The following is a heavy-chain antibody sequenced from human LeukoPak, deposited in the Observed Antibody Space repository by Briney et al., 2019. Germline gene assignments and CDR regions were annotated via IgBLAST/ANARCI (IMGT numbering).Heavy chain of an antibody. CDR3: AREGVFSAFDY. V-gene: IGHV5-51*01. CDR1: GYSFPSHW. D-gene: IGHD3-3*01. J-gene: IGHJ4*02. CDR2: IYPGDSDT. Sequence: PGESLKISCKGSGYSFPSHWIGWVRQIPGKGLEWMGIIYPGDSDTKYSPSFQGQVTISADKSISTAYLQWNSLKASDTAMYYCAREGVFSAFDYWGQRTLVTVSS.